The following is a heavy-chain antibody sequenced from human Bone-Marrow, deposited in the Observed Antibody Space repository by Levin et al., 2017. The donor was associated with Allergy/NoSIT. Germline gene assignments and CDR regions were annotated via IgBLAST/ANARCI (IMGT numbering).Heavy chain of an antibody. V-gene: IGHV3-23*01. CDR1: GFIFSSYA. Sequence: QTGGSLRLSCAASGFIFSSYALSWVRQAPGKGLEWVSGIVASGASTYYADSVKGRFTISRDNSKNTLFLQMDSLRAEDTAMYYCTKDDLFARGATYRYSGFDSWGQGTLVTVSS. D-gene: IGHD3-10*01. CDR2: IVASGAST. CDR3: TKDDLFARGATYRYSGFDS. J-gene: IGHJ4*02.